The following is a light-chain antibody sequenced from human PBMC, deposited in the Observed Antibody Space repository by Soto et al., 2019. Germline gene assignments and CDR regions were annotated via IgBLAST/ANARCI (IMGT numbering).Light chain of an antibody. V-gene: IGKV3-20*01. Sequence: DIVLTQSPGTLSLSPGERATLSCRASQSVSSSYLAWYQQKPGQAPRLLIYGASSRATGIPDRFSGGGSGTDFTLTISRLEPEDFAVYYCQQYDSSPWTFGQGTKVEIK. CDR1: QSVSSSY. J-gene: IGKJ1*01. CDR3: QQYDSSPWT. CDR2: GAS.